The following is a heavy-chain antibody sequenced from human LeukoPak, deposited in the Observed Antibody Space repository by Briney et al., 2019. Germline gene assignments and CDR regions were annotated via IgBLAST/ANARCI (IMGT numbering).Heavy chain of an antibody. CDR1: GHTFTSYY. Sequence: VASVKVSCKASGHTFTSYYMHWVRQAPGQGLEWMGIINPSGGSTSYAQKFQGRVTMTRDTSTSTVYMELSSLRSEDTAVYYCARVPYSSGWYDLFDYWGQGTLVTVSS. V-gene: IGHV1-46*01. CDR2: INPSGGST. J-gene: IGHJ4*02. D-gene: IGHD6-19*01. CDR3: ARVPYSSGWYDLFDY.